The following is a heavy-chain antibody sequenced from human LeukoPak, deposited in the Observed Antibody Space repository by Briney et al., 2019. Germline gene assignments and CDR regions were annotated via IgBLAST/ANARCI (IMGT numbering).Heavy chain of an antibody. J-gene: IGHJ6*02. V-gene: IGHV4-59*08. CDR3: ATQRTAPPIYEYYGMDV. D-gene: IGHD3-9*01. Sequence: TSETLSLTCTVSGGSISSYYWSWIRQPPGKGLEWVGYISHSGTPTYNPSLRGRVTISLDTSKTHFSLRLSSVTAADTAVYYCATQRTAPPIYEYYGMDVWGHGTTVTVSS. CDR1: GGSISSYY. CDR2: ISHSGTP.